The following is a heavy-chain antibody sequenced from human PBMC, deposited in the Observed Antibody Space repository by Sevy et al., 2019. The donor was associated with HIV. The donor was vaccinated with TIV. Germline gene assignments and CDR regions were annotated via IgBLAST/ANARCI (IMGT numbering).Heavy chain of an antibody. Sequence: GGSLRLSCAASGFTFDDYGMHWIRQTPGKGLEWVSSISWNSGGIAYAASVKGRFTISRDNAKNSLYLQMNSLRAEDTALHYCVKDKESRVIIPAAMAFYGMDVWGQGTTVTVSS. V-gene: IGHV3-9*01. D-gene: IGHD2-2*01. CDR2: ISWNSGGI. J-gene: IGHJ6*02. CDR1: GFTFDDYG. CDR3: VKDKESRVIIPAAMAFYGMDV.